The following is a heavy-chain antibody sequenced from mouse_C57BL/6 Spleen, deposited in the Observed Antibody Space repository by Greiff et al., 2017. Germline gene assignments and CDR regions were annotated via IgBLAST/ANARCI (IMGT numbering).Heavy chain of an antibody. D-gene: IGHD4-1*01. CDR2: INPNNGGT. CDR1: GYTFTDYN. V-gene: IGHV1-22*01. CDR3: ARLTGTYWYFDV. Sequence: EVKLMESGPELVKPGASVKMSCKASGYTFTDYNMHWVKQSHGKSLEWIGYINPNNGGTSYNQKFKGKATLTVNKSSSTAYMELRSLTSEDSAVYYCARLTGTYWYFDVWGTGTTVTVSS. J-gene: IGHJ1*03.